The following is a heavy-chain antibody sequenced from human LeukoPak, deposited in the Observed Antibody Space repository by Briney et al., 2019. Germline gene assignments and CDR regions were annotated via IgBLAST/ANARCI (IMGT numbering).Heavy chain of an antibody. V-gene: IGHV3-23*01. CDR1: GFTFSSYA. Sequence: GGSLRLSCAASGFTFSSYAMSWVRQAPGKGLEWVSAISGSGGSTYYADSVKGRFTISRDNSKNTLYLQMNSLRAEDTAVYYCAEGYSSSWHSRTYYYYYMDVWGKGTTVTVSS. J-gene: IGHJ6*03. CDR3: AEGYSSSWHSRTYYYYYMDV. CDR2: ISGSGGST. D-gene: IGHD6-13*01.